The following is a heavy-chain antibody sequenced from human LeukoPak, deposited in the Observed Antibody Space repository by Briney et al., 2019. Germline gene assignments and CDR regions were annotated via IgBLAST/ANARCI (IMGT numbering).Heavy chain of an antibody. Sequence: SETLSLTCTVSGGSVSSGSYYWSWLRQPPGKGLEWIGYIYYSGSTNYNPSLKSRVTISVDTYKNQFSLNLSSATAADTAVYYCARGRLNVAGFFDYWGQGTLVTVSS. CDR1: GGSVSSGSYY. CDR3: ARGRLNVAGFFDY. D-gene: IGHD6-19*01. V-gene: IGHV4-61*01. CDR2: IYYSGST. J-gene: IGHJ4*02.